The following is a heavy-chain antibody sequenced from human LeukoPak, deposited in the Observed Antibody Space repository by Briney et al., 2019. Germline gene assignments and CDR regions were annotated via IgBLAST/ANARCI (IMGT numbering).Heavy chain of an antibody. CDR1: GFTFSSYS. D-gene: IGHD3-16*01. CDR3: ARDHGYVWGSTSRSYYYYGMDV. J-gene: IGHJ6*02. V-gene: IGHV3-21*01. CDR2: ISSSSSYI. Sequence: GGSLRLSCAASGFTFSSYSMNWVRQAPGEGLEWVSSISSSSSYIYYADSVKGRFTISRDNAKNSLYLQMNSLRAEDTAVYYCARDHGYVWGSTSRSYYYYGMDVWGQGTTVTVSS.